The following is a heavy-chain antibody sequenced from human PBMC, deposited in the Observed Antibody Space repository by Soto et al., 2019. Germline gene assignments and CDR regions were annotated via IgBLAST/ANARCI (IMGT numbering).Heavy chain of an antibody. V-gene: IGHV4-34*01. CDR1: GGSSRAYH. J-gene: IGHJ2*01. CDR2: FSYSGSL. Sequence: SETLSLTCSVYGGSSRAYHWSWIRQSPGEGLEWIGEFSYSGSLNYNPALKRRVAVSLDTSTDHFSLTMTSVTAADTGVYFCAGGPRYWSFALWGRGTLVTVSS. D-gene: IGHD1-20*01. CDR3: AGGPRYWSFAL.